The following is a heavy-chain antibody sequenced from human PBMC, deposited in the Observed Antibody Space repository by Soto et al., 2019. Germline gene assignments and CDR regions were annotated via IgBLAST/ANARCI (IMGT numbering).Heavy chain of an antibody. CDR3: AKDARDLRYFDWYIYYYYGMDV. J-gene: IGHJ6*02. CDR1: GFTFSSYG. CDR2: ISYDGSNK. V-gene: IGHV3-30*18. D-gene: IGHD3-9*01. Sequence: PGGSLRLSCAASGFTFSSYGMHWVRQAPGKGLEWVAVISYDGSNKYYADSVKGRFTISRDNSKNTLYLQMNSLRAEDTAVYYCAKDARDLRYFDWYIYYYYGMDVWGQGTTVTVSS.